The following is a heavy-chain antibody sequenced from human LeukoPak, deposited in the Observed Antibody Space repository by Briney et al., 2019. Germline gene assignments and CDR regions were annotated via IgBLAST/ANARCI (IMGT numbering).Heavy chain of an antibody. CDR3: ARGQGHYDFWSGYYINWFDP. V-gene: IGHV1-8*03. Sequence: ASVKVSCKASGYTLTSYDINWVRQATGQGLEWMGWMNPNSGNTGYAQKFQGRVTITRNTSISTAYMELSSLRSEDTAVYYCARGQGHYDFWSGYYINWFDPWGQGTLVTVSS. CDR2: MNPNSGNT. J-gene: IGHJ5*02. D-gene: IGHD3-3*01. CDR1: GYTLTSYD.